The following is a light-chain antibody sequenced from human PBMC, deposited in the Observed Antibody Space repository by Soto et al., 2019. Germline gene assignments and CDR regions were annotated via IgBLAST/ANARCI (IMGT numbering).Light chain of an antibody. CDR2: NAS. V-gene: IGKV3-15*01. Sequence: EIVMTQSPATLSVSPGERATLSCRASQSVANNLAWYQQRPGQAPTLLIFNASTRSTGIPVRFSGSGSGPEFTLTISSLQPEDFAVYDCQQYDNWPYTFGQGTKVEIK. J-gene: IGKJ2*01. CDR1: QSVANN. CDR3: QQYDNWPYT.